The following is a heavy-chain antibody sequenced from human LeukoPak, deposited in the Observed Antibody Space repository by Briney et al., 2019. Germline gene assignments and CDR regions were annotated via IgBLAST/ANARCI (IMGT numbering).Heavy chain of an antibody. D-gene: IGHD3-9*01. CDR3: ARGGRYFDWLLNLPFDY. J-gene: IGHJ4*02. Sequence: SETLSLTCAVYGGSLSGYYWSWIRQPPGKGLEWIGEINHSGSTNYNPSLKSRVTISVDTSKNQFSLKLSSVTAADTAVYYCARGGRYFDWLLNLPFDYWGQGTLVTVSS. CDR2: INHSGST. CDR1: GGSLSGYY. V-gene: IGHV4-34*01.